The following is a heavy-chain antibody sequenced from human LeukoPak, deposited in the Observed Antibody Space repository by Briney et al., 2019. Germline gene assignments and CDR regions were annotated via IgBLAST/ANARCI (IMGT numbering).Heavy chain of an antibody. Sequence: SQTLSLTCAISGDSFSSNSAAWNWIRQSPSRGLEWLGRTYYRSKWYNDYAVSVKSRITINPDTSKNQFSLQLNSVTPEDTAVYYCARDRVAAAGTPYYYYGMDVWGQGTTVTVSS. D-gene: IGHD6-13*01. CDR2: TYYRSKWYN. J-gene: IGHJ6*02. CDR1: GDSFSSNSAA. CDR3: ARDRVAAAGTPYYYYGMDV. V-gene: IGHV6-1*01.